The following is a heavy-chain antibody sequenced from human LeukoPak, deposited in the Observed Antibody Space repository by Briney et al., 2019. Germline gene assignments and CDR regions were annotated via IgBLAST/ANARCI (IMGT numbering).Heavy chain of an antibody. CDR3: AKTYCDSTSCYHYFDY. J-gene: IGHJ4*02. D-gene: IGHD2-2*01. CDR1: GGSISSGGYY. Sequence: SETLSLTCTVSGGSISSGGYYWTWIRQHPGKVLEWIGYIYYSGGTYYNPSLKSRVTISLDTSKNQFSLKLSSVTAADTAVYYCAKTYCDSTSCYHYFDYWGQGTLVTVSS. CDR2: IYYSGGT. V-gene: IGHV4-31*03.